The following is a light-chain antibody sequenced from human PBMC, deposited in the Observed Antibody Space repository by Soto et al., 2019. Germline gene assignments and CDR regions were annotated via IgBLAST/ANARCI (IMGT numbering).Light chain of an antibody. Sequence: EMVLTQSPGTLSLSPGERATLSCRASQGISSRYLAWYQQKPGQAPRLLIYDASNRATGIPDRFSGSGSGTDFTLNISRLESEDFAVYYCQQYGSSPWTFGQGTKVEIK. J-gene: IGKJ1*01. CDR1: QGISSRY. V-gene: IGKV3-20*01. CDR3: QQYGSSPWT. CDR2: DAS.